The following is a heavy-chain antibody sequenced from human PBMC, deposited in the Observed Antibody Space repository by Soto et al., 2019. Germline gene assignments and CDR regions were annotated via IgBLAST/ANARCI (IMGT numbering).Heavy chain of an antibody. CDR2: IYYSGST. CDR1: GGSISSYC. Sequence: LEILSLTCTVSGGSISSYCWSWIRQPPGKGLEWIGYIYYSGSTNYNPSLKSRVTISVDTSKNQFSLKLSSVTAADTAVYYCASLDYDFWSGSHKPYYYYMDVWGKGTTVTVSS. D-gene: IGHD3-3*01. V-gene: IGHV4-59*01. J-gene: IGHJ6*03. CDR3: ASLDYDFWSGSHKPYYYYMDV.